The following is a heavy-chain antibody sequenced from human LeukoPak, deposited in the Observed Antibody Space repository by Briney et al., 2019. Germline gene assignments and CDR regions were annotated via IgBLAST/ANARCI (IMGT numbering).Heavy chain of an antibody. D-gene: IGHD4/OR15-4a*01. J-gene: IGHJ4*02. Sequence: GGSLRLSCAVSGFTFNSHAMCWVRQAPGKGLEWVSSIDISGGSTYYANSVKGRFTISRDNSKNTLYLQMNSLRGEDTALYFCANEVRPNDYWGQGTLVTVSS. CDR1: GFTFNSHA. CDR3: ANEVRPNDY. V-gene: IGHV3-23*01. CDR2: IDISGGST.